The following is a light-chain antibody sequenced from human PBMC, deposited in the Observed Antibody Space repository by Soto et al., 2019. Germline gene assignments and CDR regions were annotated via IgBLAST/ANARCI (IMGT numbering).Light chain of an antibody. Sequence: QSVLTQPASVSRSPGQSITMSCTGTSSDVGGYNYVSWYQQHPGKAPKLMIYDVSNRPSGVSNRFSGSKSGNTASLTISGLQAEDEADYYCNSYTGTSSRYVFGTGTKVTVL. J-gene: IGLJ1*01. CDR2: DVS. V-gene: IGLV2-14*01. CDR1: SSDVGGYNY. CDR3: NSYTGTSSRYV.